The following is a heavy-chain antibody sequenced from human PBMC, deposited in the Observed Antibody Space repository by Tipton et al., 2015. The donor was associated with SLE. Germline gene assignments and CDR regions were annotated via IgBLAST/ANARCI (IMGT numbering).Heavy chain of an antibody. CDR3: ATFNWVDSFDV. CDR2: IISDGGGA. CDR1: GFRFSNYW. J-gene: IGHJ3*01. D-gene: IGHD1-1*01. Sequence: GSLRLSCAASGFRFSNYWMHWVRQAPGKGLVWVSRIISDGGGADYADSVKGRFTISRDNAKNTLYLQMNSLRAEDTAIYYCATFNWVDSFDVWGQGTKVTVSS. V-gene: IGHV3-74*01.